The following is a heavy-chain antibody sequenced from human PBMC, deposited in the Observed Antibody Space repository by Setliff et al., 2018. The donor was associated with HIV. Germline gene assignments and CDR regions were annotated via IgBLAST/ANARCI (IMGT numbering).Heavy chain of an antibody. CDR3: ARGFCSGGFCHPNFYHYMDV. CDR1: GGSISSHY. CDR2: IYYSGTT. D-gene: IGHD2-15*01. J-gene: IGHJ6*03. Sequence: SETLSLTCTVSGGSISSHYWSWIRQPPGKGLEWIAYIYYSGTTSYNPSLKSRLAISLDTSKNQFSLNLKSVTAADAAVYYCARGFCSGGFCHPNFYHYMDVWGKGTTVTVSS. V-gene: IGHV4-59*11.